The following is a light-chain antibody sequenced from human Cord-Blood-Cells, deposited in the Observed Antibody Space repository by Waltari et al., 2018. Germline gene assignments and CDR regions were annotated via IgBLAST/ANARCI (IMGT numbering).Light chain of an antibody. Sequence: QSALTQPPSASGSPGQSVTISCTGTSSDVGSYNYVSWYQQHPGKAPNLMIYEVSKRPSGVPDRFSDSKSGNTAALTVSGLQAEDEADYYCSSYAGSNNFVVFGGGTKLTVL. J-gene: IGLJ2*01. V-gene: IGLV2-8*01. CDR1: SSDVGSYNY. CDR2: EVS. CDR3: SSYAGSNNFVV.